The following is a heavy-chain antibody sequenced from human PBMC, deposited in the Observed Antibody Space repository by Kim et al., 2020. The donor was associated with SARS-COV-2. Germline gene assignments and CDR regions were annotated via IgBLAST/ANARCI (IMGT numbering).Heavy chain of an antibody. V-gene: IGHV4-4*07. CDR3: ARQVPGADRRFDY. D-gene: IGHD6-19*01. J-gene: IGHJ4*02. Sequence: SETLSLICTVSYGSFSSYHWSWIRQSAGKGLEWIGRIHASGRTNYNPSLKSRLTMSVDTSKHQMSLKLSSVTAADTAMYYCARQVPGADRRFDYWGQGILVTVSS. CDR1: YGSFSSYH. CDR2: IHASGRT.